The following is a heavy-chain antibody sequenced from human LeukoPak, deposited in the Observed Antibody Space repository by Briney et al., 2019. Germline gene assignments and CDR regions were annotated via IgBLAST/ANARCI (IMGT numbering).Heavy chain of an antibody. CDR2: IRYDGSNK. V-gene: IGHV3-30*02. Sequence: GGSLRLSCAASGFTFSSYGMHWVRQAPGKGLEWVAYIRYDGSNKYYADSVKGRFTISRDNSKNTLYLQMNSLRVEDTALYYCARDSDTCTGCALDMWGQGTMVTVS. CDR3: ARDSDTCTGCALDM. CDR1: GFTFSSYG. D-gene: IGHD3-10*02. J-gene: IGHJ3*02.